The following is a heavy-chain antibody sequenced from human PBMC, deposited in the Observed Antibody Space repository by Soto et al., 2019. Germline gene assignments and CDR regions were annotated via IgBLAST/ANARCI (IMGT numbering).Heavy chain of an antibody. Sequence: SETLSLTCAFSGCSVSNNNWWGWVRQPPGKGLEWIGEVFPTGSTNYNPSLKSRVTMSMDISKNQFSLRLSSVTAADTAMYYCSGGVGDAFWGQGTLVTVSS. CDR3: SGGVGDAF. D-gene: IGHD1-26*01. CDR1: GCSVSNNNW. J-gene: IGHJ4*02. CDR2: VFPTGST. V-gene: IGHV4-4*02.